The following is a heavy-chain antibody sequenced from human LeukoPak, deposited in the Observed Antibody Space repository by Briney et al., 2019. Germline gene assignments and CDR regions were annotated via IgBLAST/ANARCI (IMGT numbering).Heavy chain of an antibody. CDR2: ISSSSYYI. Sequence: GGSLRLSCAASGFTFSSYTMNWVRQAPGKGLEWVSSISSSSYYIYYADSVKGRFTISRDNSKNSLYLQMNSLRTEDTALYYCAKDMWRFGELDYDYWGQGTLVTVSS. CDR1: GFTFSSYT. J-gene: IGHJ4*02. CDR3: AKDMWRFGELDYDY. V-gene: IGHV3-21*04. D-gene: IGHD3-10*01.